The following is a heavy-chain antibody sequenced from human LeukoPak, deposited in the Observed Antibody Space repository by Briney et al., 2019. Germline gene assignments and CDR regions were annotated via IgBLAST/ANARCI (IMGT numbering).Heavy chain of an antibody. CDR1: GGTFSSYA. V-gene: IGHV1-69*04. Sequence: GASVKVSCKASGGTFSSYAISWVRQAPGQGLEWMGRIIPIFGIANYAQKFQGRVTITADKSTSTAYMELSSLRSEDTAVYYCASGPDFWSGYAAGDAFDIWGQETMVTVSS. CDR2: IIPIFGIA. CDR3: ASGPDFWSGYAAGDAFDI. D-gene: IGHD3-3*01. J-gene: IGHJ3*02.